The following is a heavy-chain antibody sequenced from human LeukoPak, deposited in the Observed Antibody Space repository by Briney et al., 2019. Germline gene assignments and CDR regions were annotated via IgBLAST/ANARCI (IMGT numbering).Heavy chain of an antibody. J-gene: IGHJ4*02. Sequence: AGGSLRLSCAAPGFTVSSNYMSWVRQAPGKGLEWVSVIYSGGSTYYADSVKGRFTISRDNSKNTLYLQMNSLRAEDTAVYYCARVWANSGNYYGEDYWGQGTLVTVSS. V-gene: IGHV3-53*01. CDR2: IYSGGST. CDR1: GFTVSSNY. D-gene: IGHD1-26*01. CDR3: ARVWANSGNYYGEDY.